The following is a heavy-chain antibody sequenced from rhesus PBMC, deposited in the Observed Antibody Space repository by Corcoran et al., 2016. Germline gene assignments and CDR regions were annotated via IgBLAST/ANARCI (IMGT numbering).Heavy chain of an antibody. J-gene: IGHJ5-1*01. CDR2: IPGGSGNT. CDR3: ARDESNRFDV. Sequence: QGQLQESGPGLVKPSETLPLTCAVSGASISRHYWSWLRQPPGKGLEWMGYIPGGSGNTQYHPSRKGRVTISRDTSQHQISLKLTSVTAADTAVYYCARDESNRFDVWGAGVLVTVSS. CDR1: GASISRHY. V-gene: IGHV4S6*01.